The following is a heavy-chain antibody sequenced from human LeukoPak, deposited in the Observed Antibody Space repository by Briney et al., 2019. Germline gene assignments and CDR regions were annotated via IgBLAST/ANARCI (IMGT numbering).Heavy chain of an antibody. J-gene: IGHJ4*02. CDR3: ARVVRGYSYGSWYFDY. CDR2: IRYDGSDE. D-gene: IGHD5-18*01. CDR1: GFTFSNYA. Sequence: GGSLRLSCAASGFTFSNYAVHWVRQAPGKGLKWVAVIRYDGSDEYYADAVKGRFTISRDNSKNTLYLQMNSLRVEDTAVYYCARVVRGYSYGSWYFDYWGQGTLVTVSS. V-gene: IGHV3-30*04.